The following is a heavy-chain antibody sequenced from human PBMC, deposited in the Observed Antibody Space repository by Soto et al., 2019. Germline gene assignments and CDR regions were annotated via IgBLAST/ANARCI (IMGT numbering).Heavy chain of an antibody. J-gene: IGHJ4*02. V-gene: IGHV4-59*12. CDR3: ARDREAYDSSGCIDF. CDR2: IHYSGRT. CDR1: GGSISSYY. Sequence: SETLSLTCTVSGGSISSYYWSWIRQPPGKGLEWIGNIHYSGRTYYTPSLQSRVTISVDTSKNQFSLKLTSVTAADTAVYYFARDREAYDSSGCIDFWGQGTLVTVSS. D-gene: IGHD3-22*01.